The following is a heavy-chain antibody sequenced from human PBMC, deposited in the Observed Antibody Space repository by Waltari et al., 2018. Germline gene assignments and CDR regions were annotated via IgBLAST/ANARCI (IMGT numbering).Heavy chain of an antibody. V-gene: IGHV4-39*01. J-gene: IGHJ3*01. Sequence: QLQLQESGPRLVRPSEPLSLICRVPRVPITSYTHYWAWLRQSPGQGLEWIGTVSYSGTTYISPSLKSRVSVSRDTSKNQVSLILGSVTAADMAVYYCATYIGASVGTAAFDVWGQGTMVTVSS. CDR2: VSYSGTT. CDR1: RVPITSYTHY. D-gene: IGHD5-12*01. CDR3: ATYIGASVGTAAFDV.